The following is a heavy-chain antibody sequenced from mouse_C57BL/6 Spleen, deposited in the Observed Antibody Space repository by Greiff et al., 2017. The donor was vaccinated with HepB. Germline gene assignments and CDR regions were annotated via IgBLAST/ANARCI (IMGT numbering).Heavy chain of an antibody. V-gene: IGHV1-9*01. CDR1: GYTFTGYW. Sequence: ELSCKATGYTFTGYWIEWVKQRPGHGLEWIGEILPGSGSTNYNEKFKGKATFTADTSSNTPYMQLSSLTTEDSAIYYCASFYYDYDGYFDYWGQGTTLTVSS. CDR3: ASFYYDYDGYFDY. CDR2: ILPGSGST. D-gene: IGHD2-4*01. J-gene: IGHJ2*01.